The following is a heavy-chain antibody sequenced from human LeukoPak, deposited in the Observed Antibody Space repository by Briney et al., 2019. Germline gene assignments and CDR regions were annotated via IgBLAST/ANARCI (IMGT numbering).Heavy chain of an antibody. CDR3: ARSVRFLVKDYYYYYMDV. CDR1: GFTFDDYG. D-gene: IGHD3-3*01. J-gene: IGHJ6*03. Sequence: GGSLRLSCAASGFTFDDYGLSWVRQAPGKGLEWVSGINWNGGSTVYADSVKGRFTIPRDNAKNSMYLQMNSLRAEDTALYYCARSVRFLVKDYYYYYMDVWAKGTTVTVS. V-gene: IGHV3-20*04. CDR2: INWNGGST.